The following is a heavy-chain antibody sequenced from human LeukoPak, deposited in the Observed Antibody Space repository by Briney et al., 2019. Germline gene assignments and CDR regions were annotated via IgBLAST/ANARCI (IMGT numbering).Heavy chain of an antibody. D-gene: IGHD1-26*01. J-gene: IGHJ4*02. V-gene: IGHV3-30*02. CDR1: GFTFSSYG. CDR3: AKDRVGATLYFDY. CDR2: IRYDGSNK. Sequence: GGSLRLSCAASGFTFSSYGMHWVRQAPGKGLEWVAFIRYDGSNKYYADSVKGRFTISRDNSKNTLYLQMNSLRAEDTAVYYCAKDRVGATLYFDYWGQGTLVTVSS.